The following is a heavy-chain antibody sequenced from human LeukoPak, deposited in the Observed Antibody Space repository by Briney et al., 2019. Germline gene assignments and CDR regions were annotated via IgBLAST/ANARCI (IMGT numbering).Heavy chain of an antibody. CDR2: IHHSGST. D-gene: IGHD1-1*01. J-gene: IGHJ4*02. CDR1: GGSFSGYY. CDR3: AQVGDWNDLVY. V-gene: IGHV4-34*01. Sequence: PSETLSLTCAVYGGSFSGYYWSWIRQPPGKGLEWIGEIHHSGSTNYNPSLKSRVTMSVDTSKNQFSLKLSSVTAADTAVYYCAQVGDWNDLVYWGQGARATVSS.